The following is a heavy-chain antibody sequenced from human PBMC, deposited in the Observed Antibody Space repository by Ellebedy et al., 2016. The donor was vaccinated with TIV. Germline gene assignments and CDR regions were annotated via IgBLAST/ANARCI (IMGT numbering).Heavy chain of an antibody. J-gene: IGHJ4*02. CDR2: IIGSGGST. CDR1: GFTFSSYA. D-gene: IGHD2-2*01. V-gene: IGHV3-23*01. CDR3: AKSGYHLLGTGVGY. Sequence: GESLKISXAASGFTFSSYAMSWVRQAPGKGLEWVSTIIGSGGSTYYADSVKGRFTISRDNSKNTLYLQMNSLRAEDTAVYYCAKSGYHLLGTGVGYWGQGTLVTVSS.